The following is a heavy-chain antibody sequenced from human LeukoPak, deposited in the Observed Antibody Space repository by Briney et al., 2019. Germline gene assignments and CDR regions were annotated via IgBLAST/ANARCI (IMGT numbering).Heavy chain of an antibody. CDR1: GFTFRDYG. D-gene: IGHD6-19*01. J-gene: IGHJ5*01. CDR2: VVGSGFTT. CDR3: AKSGGHDGYSSGWLVS. V-gene: IGHV3-23*01. Sequence: GGSLRLSCAASGFTFRDYGMSWVRQAPGKGPEWVSVVVGSGFTTYYADSVKGRFIISRDNSKSTLYLQMNSLRVEDTAVYYCAKSGGHDGYSSGWLVSWGQGILVTVSS.